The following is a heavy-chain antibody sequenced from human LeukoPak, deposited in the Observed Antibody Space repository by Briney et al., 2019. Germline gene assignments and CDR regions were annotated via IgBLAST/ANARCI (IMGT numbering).Heavy chain of an antibody. V-gene: IGHV5-51*01. CDR3: ARSLAVAGYHYYYYMDV. J-gene: IGHJ6*03. CDR2: MYPRNSDI. D-gene: IGHD6-19*01. CDR1: GYSFSDYW. Sequence: GEPLKISCKGSGYSFSDYWIAWVRQMPGKGLEWMGIMYPRNSDIRYSPSFQGQVTISADRSISTAYLQRSSLKASDTAMYYCARSLAVAGYHYYYYMDVWGKGTTVTVSS.